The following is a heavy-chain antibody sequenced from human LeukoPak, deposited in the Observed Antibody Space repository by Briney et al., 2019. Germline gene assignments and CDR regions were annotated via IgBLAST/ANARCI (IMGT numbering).Heavy chain of an antibody. V-gene: IGHV4-39*01. D-gene: IGHD2-2*01. J-gene: IGHJ4*02. Sequence: SETLSLTCTVSGGSISSSSYYWGWIRQPPGKGLEWIGSIYYSGSTYYIPSLKSRVTISVDTSKNQFSLKLSSVTAADTAVYYCARQLGYCSSTSCYADKADYWGQGTLVTVSS. CDR2: IYYSGST. CDR3: ARQLGYCSSTSCYADKADY. CDR1: GGSISSSSYY.